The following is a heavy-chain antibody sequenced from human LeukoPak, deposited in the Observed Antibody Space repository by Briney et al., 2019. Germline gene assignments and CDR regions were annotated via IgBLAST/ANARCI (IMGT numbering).Heavy chain of an antibody. CDR1: GFPFSTFW. V-gene: IGHV3-7*01. J-gene: IGHJ5*02. CDR2: IQQDGSGE. CDR3: ARENWYRFDP. Sequence: GGSLRLSCEASGFPFSTFWMIWVRQPPGKGLEWVAKIQQDGSGEEYVDSVKGRFIISRDNAKNSLYLQMNSLRVEDTGVYYCARENWYRFDPWGQGTLVTVSS. D-gene: IGHD1-1*01.